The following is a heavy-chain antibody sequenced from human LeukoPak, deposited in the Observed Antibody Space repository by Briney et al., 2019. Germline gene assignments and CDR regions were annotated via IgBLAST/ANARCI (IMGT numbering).Heavy chain of an antibody. CDR1: GGSFSGYY. J-gene: IGHJ6*03. CDR3: ARGVRGITRVRVIYYMDV. V-gene: IGHV4-34*01. D-gene: IGHD3-10*01. Sequence: PSETLSLTCAVYGGSFSGYYWSWIRQPPGKGLEWIGEINHSGSTNYNPSLKSRVTISVDTSKNQFSLKLSSVTAADTAVYYCARGVRGITRVRVIYYMDVWGKGTTVTISS. CDR2: INHSGST.